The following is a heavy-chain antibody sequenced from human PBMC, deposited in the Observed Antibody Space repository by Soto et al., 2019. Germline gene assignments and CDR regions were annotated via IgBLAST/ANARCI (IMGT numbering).Heavy chain of an antibody. J-gene: IGHJ6*02. CDR1: GDSVSSNSAA. CDR2: TYYRSKWYN. Sequence: QSQTLSLTCAISGDSVSSNSAAWNWIRQSPSRGLEWLGRTYYRSKWYNDYAVSVKSRITINPDTSKNQFSLQLNSVTPEDTAVYYCARDGDIVVVPAAVQYYYYYGMDVWGQGTTVTVSS. V-gene: IGHV6-1*01. CDR3: ARDGDIVVVPAAVQYYYYYGMDV. D-gene: IGHD2-2*01.